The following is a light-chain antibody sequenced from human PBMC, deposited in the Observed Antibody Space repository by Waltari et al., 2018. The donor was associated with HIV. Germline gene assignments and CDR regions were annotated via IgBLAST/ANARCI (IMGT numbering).Light chain of an antibody. V-gene: IGKV1-5*03. J-gene: IGKJ1*01. CDR1: QSISGL. CDR2: KAS. Sequence: DIQMTQSPSTLSASVGDRVAIPCRASQSISGLLAWYQQKPGKAPNLLIYKASTLESGVPSRFSGRGSGTEFTLTISSLQPDDFATYYCQQYNTYSRTFGQGTKVEIK. CDR3: QQYNTYSRT.